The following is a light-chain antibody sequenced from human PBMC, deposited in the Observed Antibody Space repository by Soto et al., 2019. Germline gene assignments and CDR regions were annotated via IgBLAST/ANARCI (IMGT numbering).Light chain of an antibody. CDR2: DVS. CDR3: SSYTSSSTLEAV. CDR1: SSDVGGYNY. Sequence: QSALTQPASVSGSPGQSITISCTGTSSDVGGYNYVSWYQQHTGKAPKLMIYDVSNRPSGVSNRFSGSKSGNTASLTISGLQAEDEADYYCSSYTSSSTLEAVFGGGTKVTVL. V-gene: IGLV2-14*01. J-gene: IGLJ2*01.